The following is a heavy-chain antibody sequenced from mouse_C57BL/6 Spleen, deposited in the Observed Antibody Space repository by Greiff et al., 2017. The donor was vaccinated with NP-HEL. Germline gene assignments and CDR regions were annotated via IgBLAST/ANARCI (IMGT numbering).Heavy chain of an antibody. J-gene: IGHJ2*01. CDR1: GFTFSDYG. CDR3: ARRGSNGYYFDY. CDR2: ISNLAYSI. Sequence: EVKLMESGGGLVQPGGSLKLSCAASGFTFSDYGMAWVRQAPRTGPEWVAFISNLAYSIYYADTVTGRFTISRENAKNTLYLEMSSLRSEDTAMDYCARRGSNGYYFDYWGQGTTLTVSS. V-gene: IGHV5-15*01. D-gene: IGHD2-5*01.